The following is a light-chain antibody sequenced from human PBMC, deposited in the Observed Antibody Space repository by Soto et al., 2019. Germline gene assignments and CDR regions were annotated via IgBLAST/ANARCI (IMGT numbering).Light chain of an antibody. V-gene: IGKV3-11*01. Sequence: EIVLTQSPATLSLSPGERATLSCRASQSVSTYLAWYQQKPGQAPRLLIYDASNRATGIPARFSGSGSGTDFTLTSSSLEPEDLTVYYCQQRRNWLSFGGGTKVEIK. CDR3: QQRRNWLS. CDR2: DAS. J-gene: IGKJ4*01. CDR1: QSVSTY.